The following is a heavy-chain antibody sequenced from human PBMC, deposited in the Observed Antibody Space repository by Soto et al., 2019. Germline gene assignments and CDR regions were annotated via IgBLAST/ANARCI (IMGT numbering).Heavy chain of an antibody. J-gene: IGHJ6*02. V-gene: IGHV6-1*01. D-gene: IGHD4-17*01. Sequence: QVQLQQSGPGLVKPSQTLSLTCAISGDSVSSSTAAWNWIRQSPSGGLEWLGRTYYRSKWYYDYAPSVKGRISIDPDTSKHQFSLHLNSVTSEDTAVYYCAYAVDVWGQGTTVTVSS. CDR2: TYYRSKWYY. CDR1: GDSVSSSTAA. CDR3: AYAVDV.